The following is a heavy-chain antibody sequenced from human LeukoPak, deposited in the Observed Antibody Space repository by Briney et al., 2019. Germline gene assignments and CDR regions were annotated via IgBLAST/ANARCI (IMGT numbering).Heavy chain of an antibody. J-gene: IGHJ5*02. D-gene: IGHD2-2*01. CDR2: SVPMSDTK. V-gene: IGHV1-24*01. CDR1: GYTLTELS. Sequence: ASVKVSCKVSGYTLTELSMHWVRQAPGHGLEWMGRSVPMSDTKDYAQKFQGRVTFTTDESTTTAHMELSNLSPEDTAVYYCAATSIIFNWFDPWGQGTLVTVSS. CDR3: AATSIIFNWFDP.